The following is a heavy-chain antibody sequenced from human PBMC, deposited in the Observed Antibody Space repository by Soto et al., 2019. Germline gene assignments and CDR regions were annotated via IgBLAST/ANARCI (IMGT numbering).Heavy chain of an antibody. CDR3: ASGVIH. D-gene: IGHD2-21*01. Sequence: QVQLQESGPGLVKPSQTLSLTCTVAGGSISGGGYYWSWIRQHPGKGLEWTGYIYYSGSTYYNPSLKRRVTISVDTSKNQFSLKLSPVTDADPAVYYWASGVIHWGQETLVTVSS. CDR2: IYYSGST. J-gene: IGHJ4*02. CDR1: GGSISGGGYY. V-gene: IGHV4-31*03.